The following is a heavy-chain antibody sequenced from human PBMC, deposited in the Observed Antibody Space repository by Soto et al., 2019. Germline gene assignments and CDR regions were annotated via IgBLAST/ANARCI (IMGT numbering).Heavy chain of an antibody. CDR3: ARENHTSRLTGYYYLDY. V-gene: IGHV3-53*04. Sequence: EVQLVESGGGLVQPGGSLRLSCAASGFTVSSNFMSWVRQAPGKGLEWVSVIYSGGSTYYADSVKGRFTISRHNSKNSLYLQMNTLRAEDTAVYYCARENHTSRLTGYYYLDYWGQGTLVTVSS. CDR2: IYSGGST. D-gene: IGHD3-9*01. CDR1: GFTVSSNF. J-gene: IGHJ4*02.